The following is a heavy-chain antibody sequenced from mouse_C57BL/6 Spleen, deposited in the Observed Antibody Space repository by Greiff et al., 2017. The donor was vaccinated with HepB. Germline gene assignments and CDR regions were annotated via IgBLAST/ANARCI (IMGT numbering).Heavy chain of an antibody. CDR1: GFSLTSYG. J-gene: IGHJ4*01. Sequence: QVQLQQSGPGLVQPSQSLSITCTASGFSLTSYGVHWVRQSPGKGLEWLGVIWSGGSTDYNAAFISRLSISKDNSKSQVIFKMNSLQADDTAIYYWARKGTGDAYYAMDYWGQGTSVTVSS. V-gene: IGHV2-2*01. CDR3: ARKGTGDAYYAMDY. D-gene: IGHD4-1*01. CDR2: IWSGGST.